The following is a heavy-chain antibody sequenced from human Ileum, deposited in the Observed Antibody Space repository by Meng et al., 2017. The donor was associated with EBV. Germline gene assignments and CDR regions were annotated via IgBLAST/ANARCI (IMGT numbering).Heavy chain of an antibody. V-gene: IGHV3-74*01. Sequence: EWQRLGSGGGLVRPGGSSRSSCAASGFTFSNSWMHWLRQAPGKGLVWVSHIDTDGSTTNYAGSVKGRFTISRDNAKNTPSLQMNSLRVEDTAVYYCVRGGLGPWYWGQGTLVTVSS. CDR1: GFTFSNSW. CDR2: IDTDGSTT. CDR3: VRGGLGPWY. J-gene: IGHJ4*02. D-gene: IGHD3/OR15-3a*01.